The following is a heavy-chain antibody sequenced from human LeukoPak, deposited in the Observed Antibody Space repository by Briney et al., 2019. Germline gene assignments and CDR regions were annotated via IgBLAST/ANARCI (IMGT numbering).Heavy chain of an antibody. Sequence: SQTLSLACTVSGGSISSGSYYWTWIRQPAGKGLEWVGRISTSGSTKYNPSLQSRVTIPLDTSKNHFSLRVNSVTAADTAVYYCARETQELHTSSWGLYDSYYYMDVWGKGTAVTVSS. V-gene: IGHV4-61*02. CDR3: ARETQELHTSSWGLYDSYYYMDV. CDR2: ISTSGST. D-gene: IGHD6-13*01. CDR1: GGSISSGSYY. J-gene: IGHJ6*03.